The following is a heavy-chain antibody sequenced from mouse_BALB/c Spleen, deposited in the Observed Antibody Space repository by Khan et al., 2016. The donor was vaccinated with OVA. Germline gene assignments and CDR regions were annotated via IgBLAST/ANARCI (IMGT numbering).Heavy chain of an antibody. D-gene: IGHD2-14*01. CDR1: GYIFTIYW. V-gene: IGHV1S132*01. J-gene: IGHJ2*01. CDR3: RMSEDRYFDY. Sequence: QVQLKVSGAELVRPGASVKLSCKTSGYIFTIYWIHWVKQRSGQGLEWFARIYPGTGSIYYHEKFKGKATLTADKSSSTAYMQLSSLNSEDSGVYFCRMSEDRYFDYWGQGTTLTVTS. CDR2: IYPGTGSI.